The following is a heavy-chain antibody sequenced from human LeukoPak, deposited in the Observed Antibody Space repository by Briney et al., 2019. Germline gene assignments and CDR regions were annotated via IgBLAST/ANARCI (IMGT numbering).Heavy chain of an antibody. CDR3: ARGEVLVQLERIFDY. CDR1: GYTFTGYY. D-gene: IGHD1-1*01. Sequence: ASVKVSCKASGYTFTGYYMHWVRQAPGQGLEWMGWINPNSGGTNYAQKFQGRVTVTRDTSISTAYMELSRLRSDDTAVYYCARGEVLVQLERIFDYWGQGTLVTVSS. CDR2: INPNSGGT. V-gene: IGHV1-2*02. J-gene: IGHJ4*02.